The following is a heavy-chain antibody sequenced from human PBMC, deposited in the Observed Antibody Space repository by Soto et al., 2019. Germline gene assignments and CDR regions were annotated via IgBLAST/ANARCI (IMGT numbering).Heavy chain of an antibody. CDR3: ANGGYDFWSGYYTGNFYYYYGMDV. D-gene: IGHD3-3*01. CDR1: GFTFSSYA. J-gene: IGHJ6*02. Sequence: EVQLLESGGGLVQPGGSLRLSCAASGFTFSSYAMSWVRQAPGKGLEWVSAISGSGGSTYYADSVKGRFTISRDNSKNTLYLQMNSLRAEDTAVYYCANGGYDFWSGYYTGNFYYYYGMDVWGQGTTVTVSS. CDR2: ISGSGGST. V-gene: IGHV3-23*01.